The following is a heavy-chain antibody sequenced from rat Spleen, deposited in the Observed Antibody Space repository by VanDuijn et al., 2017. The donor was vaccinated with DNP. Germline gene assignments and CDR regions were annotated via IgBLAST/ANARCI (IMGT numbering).Heavy chain of an antibody. CDR1: GYTFTYYY. J-gene: IGHJ2*01. CDR2: IHAGSGVT. Sequence: QVQLQQSGAELTKPDSSVKISCKASGYTFTYYYIGWIKQTTGQGLEYIGCIHAGSGVTDYNEKFKARASLTVDKSSSTAFMQLSSLTLDDSAVYYCARWNDGLDYWGQGVMVTVSS. D-gene: IGHD1-12*02. V-gene: IGHV1-43*01. CDR3: ARWNDGLDY.